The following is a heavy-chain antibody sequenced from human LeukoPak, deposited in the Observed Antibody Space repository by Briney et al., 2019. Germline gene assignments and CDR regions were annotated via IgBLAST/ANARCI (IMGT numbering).Heavy chain of an antibody. V-gene: IGHV4-39*07. CDR2: IYYSGST. CDR3: ARVVVAATTFAY. CDR1: GGSISSSSYY. Sequence: SETLSLTCTVSGGSISSSSYYWGWIRQPPGKGLEWIGSIYYSGSTYYNPSLKSRVTISVDTSKNQFSLKLGSVTAADTAVYYCARVVVAATTFAYWGQGTLVTVSS. J-gene: IGHJ4*02. D-gene: IGHD2-15*01.